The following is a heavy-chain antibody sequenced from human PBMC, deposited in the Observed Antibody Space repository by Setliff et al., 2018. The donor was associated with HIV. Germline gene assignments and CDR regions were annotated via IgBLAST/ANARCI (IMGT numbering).Heavy chain of an antibody. D-gene: IGHD3-3*01. CDR2: IKGDGSIT. J-gene: IGHJ4*02. V-gene: IGHV3-74*03. Sequence: PGGSLRLSCAASGFTFSGYWMHWVRQSPGRGLLGVAHIKGDGSITKYADSVKGRFTISRDNSKYTLYLQMNSLRPEDTAVYCCARGPQYNFWGGYLGLWGQGTLVTVSS. CDR1: GFTFSGYW. CDR3: ARGPQYNFWGGYLGL.